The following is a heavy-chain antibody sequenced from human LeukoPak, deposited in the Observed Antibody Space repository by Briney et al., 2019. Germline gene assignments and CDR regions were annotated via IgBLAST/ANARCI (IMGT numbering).Heavy chain of an antibody. CDR1: GFTFSGSA. V-gene: IGHV3-73*01. D-gene: IGHD3-10*01. CDR3: TRQEIYGSGSSFDY. Sequence: PGGSLRLSCAASGFTFSGSAMHWVRQASGKGLEWVGRIRGKANSYGTTYAASVKGRFTISRDDSKNTAYLQLNSLRTEDTAVYYCTRQEIYGSGSSFDYWGQGTLVAVSS. CDR2: IRGKANSYGT. J-gene: IGHJ4*02.